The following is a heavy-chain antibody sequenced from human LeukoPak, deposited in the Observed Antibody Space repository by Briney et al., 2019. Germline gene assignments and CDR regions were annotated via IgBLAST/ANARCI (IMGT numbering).Heavy chain of an antibody. CDR3: AKERLHKYYYDSSGSYYFDY. Sequence: GSLRLSCAASGFIFSAYGMHWVRQAPGKGLEWVAVIWYDGGNKYYADSVKGRFTISRDNSKNTLYLQMNSLRAGDTAVYYCAKERLHKYYYDSSGSYYFDYWGQGTLVTVSS. V-gene: IGHV3-30*02. CDR2: IWYDGGNK. J-gene: IGHJ4*02. D-gene: IGHD3-22*01. CDR1: GFIFSAYG.